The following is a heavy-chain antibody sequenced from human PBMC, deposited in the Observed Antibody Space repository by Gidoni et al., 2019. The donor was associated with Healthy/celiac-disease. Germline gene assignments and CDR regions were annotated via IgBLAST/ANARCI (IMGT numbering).Heavy chain of an antibody. D-gene: IGHD2-15*01. J-gene: IGHJ3*02. CDR3: VKGCSGGSCYGAFDI. CDR1: GFTFSSYA. Sequence: EVQLVESGGGLVQPGGSLGLSCSASGFTFSSYAMHWVRQAPGKGLEYVSAISSNGGSTYYADSVKGRFTISRDNSKNTLYLQMSSLRAEDTAVYYCVKGCSGGSCYGAFDIWGQGTMVTVSS. CDR2: ISSNGGST. V-gene: IGHV3-64D*06.